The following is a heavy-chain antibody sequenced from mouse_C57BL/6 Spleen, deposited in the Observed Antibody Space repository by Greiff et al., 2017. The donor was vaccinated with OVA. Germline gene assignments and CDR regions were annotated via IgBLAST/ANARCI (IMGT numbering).Heavy chain of an antibody. V-gene: IGHV1-15*01. J-gene: IGHJ3*01. CDR3: TRPSYGNWFAD. CDR2: IDPETGGT. Sequence: QVQLKESGAELVRPGASVTLSCKASGYTFTDYEMHWVKQTPVHGLEWIGAIDPETGGTAYNQKFKGKAILTADKSSSTAYMELRSLTSEDSAVYYCTRPSYGNWFADWGQGTLVTVSA. D-gene: IGHD2-1*01. CDR1: GYTFTDYE.